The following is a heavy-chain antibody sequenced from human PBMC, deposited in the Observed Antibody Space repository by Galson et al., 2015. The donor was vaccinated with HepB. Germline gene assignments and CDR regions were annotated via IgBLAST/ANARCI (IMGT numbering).Heavy chain of an antibody. CDR1: GGSFSGYY. D-gene: IGHD5-12*01. J-gene: IGHJ2*01. Sequence: ETLSLTCAVYGGSFSGYYWSWIRQPPGKGLEWIGEINHSGSTNYNPSLKSRVTISVDTSKNQFSLKLSSVTAADTAVYYCARGPRSKWLPFDLWGRGTLVTVSS. V-gene: IGHV4-34*01. CDR2: INHSGST. CDR3: ARGPRSKWLPFDL.